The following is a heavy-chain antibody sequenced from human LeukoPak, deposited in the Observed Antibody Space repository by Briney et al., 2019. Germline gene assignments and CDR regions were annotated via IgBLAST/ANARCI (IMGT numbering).Heavy chain of an antibody. CDR2: INHSGST. D-gene: IGHD5-12*01. J-gene: IGHJ4*02. CDR1: GGSFSGYY. V-gene: IGHV4-34*01. CDR3: ARGPRSGYARQ. Sequence: SETLSLTCAVYGGSFSGYYRSWIRQPPGKGLEWIGEINHSGSTNYNPSLKSRVTISVDTSKNQFSLKLSSVTAADTAVYYCARGPRSGYARQWGQGTLVTVSS.